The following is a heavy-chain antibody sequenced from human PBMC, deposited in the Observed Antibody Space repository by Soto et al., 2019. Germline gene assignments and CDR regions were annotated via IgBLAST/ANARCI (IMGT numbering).Heavy chain of an antibody. D-gene: IGHD5-18*01. Sequence: ASVKVSCKASGYTFTSYYMHWVRQAPGQGLEWMGIINPSGGSTSYAQKFQGRVTMTRDTSTSTVYMELSSLRSEDTAVYYCASSRSYGYGFLRNNYYYYGMDVWGQGTTVTVSS. CDR3: ASSRSYGYGFLRNNYYYYGMDV. V-gene: IGHV1-46*01. J-gene: IGHJ6*02. CDR2: INPSGGST. CDR1: GYTFTSYY.